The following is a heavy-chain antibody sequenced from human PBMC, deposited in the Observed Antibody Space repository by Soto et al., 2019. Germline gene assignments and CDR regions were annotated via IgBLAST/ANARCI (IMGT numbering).Heavy chain of an antibody. J-gene: IGHJ5*02. Sequence: QVQLQESGPGLVKPSQTLSLTCTVSGGSISSGDYYWSWIRQHPGKGLEWIGYIYYSGRTYYNPSLKSRVTTSVDTSKNQFSLKLSSVTAADTAVYYCARWWSGSRQGFDPWGQGTLVTVSS. CDR2: IYYSGRT. CDR3: ARWWSGSRQGFDP. V-gene: IGHV4-31*03. CDR1: GGSISSGDYY. D-gene: IGHD3-3*01.